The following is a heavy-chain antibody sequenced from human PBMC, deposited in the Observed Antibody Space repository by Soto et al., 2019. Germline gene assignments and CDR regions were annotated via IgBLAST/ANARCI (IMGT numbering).Heavy chain of an antibody. CDR2: IYHSGST. D-gene: IGHD5-18*01. CDR3: ARRYGSCFDY. Sequence: SETLSLTCTVSGGSISSGGYYWSWIRQHPGKGLEWIGYIYHSGSTYYNPSLKSRVTISVDKSKNQFSLKLSSVTAADTAVEYCARRYGSCFDYWGQGTLVTVS. V-gene: IGHV4-31*03. J-gene: IGHJ4*02. CDR1: GGSISSGGYY.